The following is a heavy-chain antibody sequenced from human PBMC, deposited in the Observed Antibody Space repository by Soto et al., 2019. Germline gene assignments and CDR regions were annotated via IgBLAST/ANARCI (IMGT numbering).Heavy chain of an antibody. J-gene: IGHJ4*02. Sequence: GGSLRLSCAASGFTFSSYAMHWVRQAPGRGLEWVAVIYYDGNNKYYVDSVKGRFTISRDHSKYTLYLQMNSLRAEDTAVYYCARPYCSGGICYYYFDYWGQGTLVTVSS. CDR1: GFTFSSYA. CDR3: ARPYCSGGICYYYFDY. D-gene: IGHD2-15*01. CDR2: IYYDGNNK. V-gene: IGHV3-33*01.